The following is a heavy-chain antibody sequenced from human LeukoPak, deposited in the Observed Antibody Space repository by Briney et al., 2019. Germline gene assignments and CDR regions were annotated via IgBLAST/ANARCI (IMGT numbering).Heavy chain of an antibody. CDR3: ARDRFRRDGYNYGRDGAFDI. D-gene: IGHD5-24*01. V-gene: IGHV3-30*04. CDR1: GFTFSSYV. Sequence: SGGSLRLSCAASGFTFSSYVMHWVRHAPGKGLEWVAIISYDGSNEYYADSVKGRFTISRDDSKSIAYLQMNSLRAEDTAVYYCARDRFRRDGYNYGRDGAFDIWGQGTMVTVSS. CDR2: ISYDGSNE. J-gene: IGHJ3*02.